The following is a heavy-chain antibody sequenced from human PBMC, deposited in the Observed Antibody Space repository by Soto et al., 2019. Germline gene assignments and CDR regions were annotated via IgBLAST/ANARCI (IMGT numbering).Heavy chain of an antibody. V-gene: IGHV3-15*01. CDR2: IKSKADGETK. D-gene: IGHD2-15*01. CDR3: CVVKRRDQYSTSGYWFDP. CDR1: GFTSSHAW. J-gene: IGHJ5*02. Sequence: GGSLRLSCAASGFTSSHAWVSWVRQAAGKGREWVGRIKSKADGETKDYGAPVRGRFTISRDDSKDMLYLQMNSLRIEDTAVYYCCVVKRRDQYSTSGYWFDPWGPGTLVTVSS.